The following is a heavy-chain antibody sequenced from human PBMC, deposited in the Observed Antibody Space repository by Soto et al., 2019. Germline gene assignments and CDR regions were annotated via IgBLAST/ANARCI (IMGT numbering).Heavy chain of an antibody. D-gene: IGHD3-22*01. CDR2: IWYDGSNK. Sequence: GGSLRLSCAASGFTFSSYGMHWVRQAPGKGLEWVAVIWYDGSNKYYADSVKGRFTISRDNSKNTLYLQMNSLRAEDTAVYYCARDLRYYDSSGLIWGQGTMVTVSS. CDR1: GFTFSSYG. CDR3: ARDLRYYDSSGLI. V-gene: IGHV3-33*01. J-gene: IGHJ3*02.